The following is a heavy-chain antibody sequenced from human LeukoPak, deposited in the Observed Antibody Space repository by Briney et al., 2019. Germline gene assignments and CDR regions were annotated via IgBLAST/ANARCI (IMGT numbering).Heavy chain of an antibody. CDR2: IRGSGGGT. V-gene: IGHV3-23*01. D-gene: IGHD6-19*01. CDR1: GFTVRNNY. J-gene: IGHJ4*02. CDR3: AKAGIGVVGYFDY. Sequence: GGSLRLSCAASGFTVRNNYMSWVRQAPGKGLEWVSAIRGSGGGTYYADSVKGRFTISRDNSKNTLYLQMNSLRDEDTALYYCAKAGIGVVGYFDYWGQGTLVTVSS.